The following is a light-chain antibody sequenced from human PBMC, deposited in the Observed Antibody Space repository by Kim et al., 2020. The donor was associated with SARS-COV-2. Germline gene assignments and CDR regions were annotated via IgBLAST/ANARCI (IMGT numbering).Light chain of an antibody. V-gene: IGKV1-8*01. Sequence: SASAGDRVTITCRARQAISTYLAWYQQKPGKAPNLLIYATSTLQTGVPSRFSGSGSGTEFTLTIGCLQSEDFATYFCQQYYNYPYTFGQGTKLEI. CDR2: ATS. J-gene: IGKJ2*01. CDR3: QQYYNYPYT. CDR1: QAISTY.